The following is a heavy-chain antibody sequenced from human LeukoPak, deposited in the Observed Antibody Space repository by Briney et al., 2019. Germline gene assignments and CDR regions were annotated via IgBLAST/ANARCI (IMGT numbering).Heavy chain of an antibody. D-gene: IGHD6-13*01. V-gene: IGHV1-2*06. CDR1: GYTFTGYY. CDR3: ARECSIAAAGTVSYYYYYYMDV. J-gene: IGHJ6*03. Sequence: ASVKVSCKASGYTFTGYYMHWVRQAPGQGLEWMGRINPNSGGTNYAQKFQGRVTMTRETSISTAYMELSRLRSDDTAVYYCARECSIAAAGTVSYYYYYYMDVWGKGTTVTVSS. CDR2: INPNSGGT.